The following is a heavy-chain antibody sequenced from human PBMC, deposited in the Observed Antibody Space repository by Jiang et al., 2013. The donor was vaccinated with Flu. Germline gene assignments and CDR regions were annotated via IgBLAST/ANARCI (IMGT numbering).Heavy chain of an antibody. Sequence: QLLESGGGLVPPGRSLRLSCTTSGFTFGDYALSWIRQAPGKGLEWVSVIYTSGSTFYADSVKGRFTISRDTSENTVYLQMSSLRDDDTAVYYCARDGDPYNPFGGDFWGQGTLVTVSS. CDR3: ARDGDPYNPFGGDF. D-gene: IGHD5-24*01. CDR2: IYTSGST. CDR1: GFTFGDYA. V-gene: IGHV3-23*03. J-gene: IGHJ4*02.